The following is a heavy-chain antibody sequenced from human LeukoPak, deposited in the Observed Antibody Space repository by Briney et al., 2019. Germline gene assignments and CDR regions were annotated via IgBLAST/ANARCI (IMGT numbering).Heavy chain of an antibody. V-gene: IGHV4-59*08. CDR1: GGSISTYY. J-gene: IGHJ3*02. CDR3: ARAGVGRGDDAFDI. CDR2: IYYTGST. D-gene: IGHD3-3*01. Sequence: SETLSLTCTVSGGSISTYYWSWIRQPPGKGLEWIGYIYYTGSTNYNPSLKSRVTISVDTSKNQFSLKLRSVTAADTAVYYCARAGVGRGDDAFDIWGQATMVTVS.